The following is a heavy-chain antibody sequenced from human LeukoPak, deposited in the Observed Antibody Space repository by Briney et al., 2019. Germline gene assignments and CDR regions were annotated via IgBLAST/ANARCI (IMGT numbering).Heavy chain of an antibody. D-gene: IGHD3-16*01. CDR2: ITGISTYM. V-gene: IGHV3-21*04. CDR1: GFTFSSYS. CDR3: ARGDYDY. Sequence: GGSLRLSCTASGFTFSSYSMNWVRQAPGKGLEWVSSITGISTYMYYTDSVKGRFTISRDNAKNSLYLQMNSLRAEDTAVYYCARGDYDYWGQGTLVTVSS. J-gene: IGHJ4*02.